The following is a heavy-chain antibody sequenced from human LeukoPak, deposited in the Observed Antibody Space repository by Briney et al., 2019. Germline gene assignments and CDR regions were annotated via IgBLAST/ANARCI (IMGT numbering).Heavy chain of an antibody. V-gene: IGHV3-7*01. CDR3: ARNPPRGPYSSSWHIDY. CDR1: GFTFSSYW. J-gene: IGHJ4*02. CDR2: IKQDGSEK. Sequence: PGGSLRLSCAASGFTFSSYWMSSVRQAPGKGLEWVANIKQDGSEKYYVDSVKGRFTISRDNAKNSLYLQMNSLRAEDTAVYYCARNPPRGPYSSSWHIDYWGQGTLVTVSS. D-gene: IGHD6-13*01.